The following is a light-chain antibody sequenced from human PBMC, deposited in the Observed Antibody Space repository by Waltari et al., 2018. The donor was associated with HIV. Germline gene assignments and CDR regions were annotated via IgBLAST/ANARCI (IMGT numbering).Light chain of an antibody. CDR1: SSNIGAGFD. CDR3: RSYDRTLSGFV. J-gene: IGLJ1*01. CDR2: GNT. V-gene: IGLV1-40*01. Sequence: QAILTQPPSVSGAPGQRVTISCTGTSSNIGAGFDVHWYQQAPGTAPKLLIFGNTNRPSGVPGRFSAYRFGTSASLTIAWLLADDEADYYCRSYDRTLSGFVFGSGTQVTV.